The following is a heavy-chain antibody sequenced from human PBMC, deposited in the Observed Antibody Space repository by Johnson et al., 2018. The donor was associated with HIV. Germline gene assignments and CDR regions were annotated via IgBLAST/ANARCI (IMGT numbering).Heavy chain of an antibody. CDR1: GFTFNTYA. CDR2: ISYAGSNN. D-gene: IGHD7-27*01. J-gene: IGHJ3*02. CDR3: ARREPILGIVRNAFDI. V-gene: IGHV3-30-3*01. Sequence: VQLVESGGGVVQPGRSLRLSCAASGFTFNTYAMYWVRQAPGKGLEWVAFISYAGSNNYYADSVQGRFTISRDNSKTTLYLQMNSLRAEDTAVYYCARREPILGIVRNAFDIWGQGTMVTVSS.